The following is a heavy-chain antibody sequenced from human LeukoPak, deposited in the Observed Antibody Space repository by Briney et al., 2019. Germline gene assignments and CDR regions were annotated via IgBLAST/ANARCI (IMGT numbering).Heavy chain of an antibody. CDR3: ARDRGSGWHTFDY. D-gene: IGHD6-19*01. CDR1: GFTFSSYE. V-gene: IGHV3-48*03. CDR2: ISSSGSTI. J-gene: IGHJ4*02. Sequence: GGSLRLSCAASGFTFSSYEMNWVRQAPGKGLEWVSYISSSGSTIYYADSVKGRFTISRGNTKNSLYLQMNSLRAEDTAVYYCARDRGSGWHTFDYWGQGTLVTVSS.